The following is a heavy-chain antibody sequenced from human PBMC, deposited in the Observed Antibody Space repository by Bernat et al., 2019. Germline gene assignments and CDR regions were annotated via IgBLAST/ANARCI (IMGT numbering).Heavy chain of an antibody. CDR2: ISSSSSTI. CDR3: ARDPYYDILTGYPNWFDP. V-gene: IGHV3-48*01. J-gene: IGHJ5*02. D-gene: IGHD3-9*01. CDR1: GFTFSSYS. Sequence: EVQLVESGGGLVQPGGSLRLSCAASGFTFSSYSMNWVRQAPGKWLEWVSYISSSSSTIYYADSVKGRFTISRDNAKNSLYLQMNSLRAEDTAVYYCARDPYYDILTGYPNWFDPWGQGTLVTVSS.